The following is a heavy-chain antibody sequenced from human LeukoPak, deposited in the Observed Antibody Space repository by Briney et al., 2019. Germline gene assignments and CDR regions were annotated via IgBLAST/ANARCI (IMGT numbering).Heavy chain of an antibody. D-gene: IGHD3-22*01. CDR1: GGSISSGGYY. CDR2: IYYSGST. CDR3: ARGEDYYDSSGYSYYFDY. V-gene: IGHV4-31*03. J-gene: IGHJ4*02. Sequence: SETLSLTCTVSGGSISSGGYYWSWIRQHPGKGLEWIGYIYYSGSTYYNPSLKSRVTISVDTSKNQFSLKLSSVTAADTAVYYCARGEDYYDSSGYSYYFDYWGQGTLVTVSS.